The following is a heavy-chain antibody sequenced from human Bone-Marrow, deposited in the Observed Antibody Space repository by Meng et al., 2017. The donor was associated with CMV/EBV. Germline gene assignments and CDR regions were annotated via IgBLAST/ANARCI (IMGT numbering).Heavy chain of an antibody. D-gene: IGHD7-27*01. J-gene: IGHJ4*02. Sequence: GSLRLSCAASGFTFSNFVMSWVRQAPGEGLEWVSLITTTGNTFYADSVKGRFTISRDNSKNTVYLQMNNLRAEETAIYYCAKSRLGDYWGQGTLVTLL. CDR3: AKSRLGDY. V-gene: IGHV3-23*01. CDR2: ITTTGNT. CDR1: GFTFSNFV.